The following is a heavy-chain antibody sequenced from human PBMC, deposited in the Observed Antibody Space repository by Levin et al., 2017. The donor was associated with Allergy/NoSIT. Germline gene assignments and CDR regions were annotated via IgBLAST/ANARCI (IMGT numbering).Heavy chain of an antibody. J-gene: IGHJ6*02. V-gene: IGHV3-23*01. Sequence: GGSLRLSCAASGFTFSSYAMSWVRQAPGKGLEWVSAISGSGGSTYYADSVKGRFTISRDNSKNTLYLQMNSLRAEDTAVYYCATSDFWSGYYVYGMDVWGQGTTVTVSS. CDR3: ATSDFWSGYYVYGMDV. CDR2: ISGSGGST. D-gene: IGHD3-3*01. CDR1: GFTFSSYA.